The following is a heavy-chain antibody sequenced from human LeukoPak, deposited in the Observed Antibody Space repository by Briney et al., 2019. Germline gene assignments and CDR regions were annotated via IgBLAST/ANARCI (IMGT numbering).Heavy chain of an antibody. CDR1: GFTFRNYW. V-gene: IGHV3-74*01. Sequence: GGSLRLSCAASGFTFRNYWMHWVRQAPGKGLVWVSRIDSDGSSTSYADSVKGRFAISRDNAKNTLYLQVNSLSVEDTAVYHCARGLDYYDSSGYYWGQGTLVTVSS. D-gene: IGHD3-22*01. CDR3: ARGLDYYDSSGYY. CDR2: IDSDGSST. J-gene: IGHJ4*02.